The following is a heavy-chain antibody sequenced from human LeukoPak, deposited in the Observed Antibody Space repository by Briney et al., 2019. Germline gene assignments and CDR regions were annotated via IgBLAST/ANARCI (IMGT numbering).Heavy chain of an antibody. V-gene: IGHV3-9*01. CDR2: ISWNSGSI. CDR3: AKGGSGYSYGYPGYFDY. J-gene: IGHJ4*02. CDR1: GFTFDDYA. Sequence: GGSLRLSCAASGFTFDDYAMHWVRQAPGKGLEWVSGISWNSGSIGYADSVKGRFTISRDNAKNSLYLQMNSLRAEDTALYYCAKGGSGYSYGYPGYFDYWGQGTLVTVSS. D-gene: IGHD5-18*01.